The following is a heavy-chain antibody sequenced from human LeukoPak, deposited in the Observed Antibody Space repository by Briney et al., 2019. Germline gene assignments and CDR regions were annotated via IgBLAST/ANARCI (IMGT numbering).Heavy chain of an antibody. CDR2: VYYRGNT. V-gene: IGHV4-39*01. CDR3: ARLETLSRIME. J-gene: IGHJ4*02. Sequence: SETLSLTCSVSGYSIRSGSYYWGWIRRTPGKGLEWIGTVYYRGNTYYNPSLKSPVTMSIHTSKNEFYLRLTTVTAADTAVYYCARLETLSRIMEWGQGALVVVSS. CDR1: GYSIRSGSYY. D-gene: IGHD2-2*01.